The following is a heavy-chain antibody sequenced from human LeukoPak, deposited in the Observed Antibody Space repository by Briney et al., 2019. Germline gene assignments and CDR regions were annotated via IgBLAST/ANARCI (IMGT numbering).Heavy chain of an antibody. CDR1: GFIFDTYG. V-gene: IGHV3-30*18. CDR3: AKEKAIATINYGLDV. Sequence: GGSLRLSCAASGFIFDTYGMLWVRQAPGKGLEWVAVIAYDGSNKVYADSVEGRFTISRDNSKNTLYLQMNSLIGEDTAVYYCAKEKAIATINYGLDVWGQGTTVTVSS. J-gene: IGHJ6*02. CDR2: IAYDGSNK. D-gene: IGHD1-1*01.